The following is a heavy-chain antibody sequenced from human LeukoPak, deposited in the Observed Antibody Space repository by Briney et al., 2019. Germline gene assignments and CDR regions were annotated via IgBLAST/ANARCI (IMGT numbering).Heavy chain of an antibody. D-gene: IGHD6-19*01. CDR1: GGSISSYY. CDR3: ARGRDSSGWDHWYFDL. CDR2: IYYSGST. J-gene: IGHJ2*01. Sequence: SETLSLTCTVSGGSISSYYWSWIRQPPGKGLEWIGYIYYSGSTNYNPSPKSRVTISVDTSKNQFSLKLSSVTAADTAVYYCARGRDSSGWDHWYFDLWGRGTLVTVSS. V-gene: IGHV4-59*13.